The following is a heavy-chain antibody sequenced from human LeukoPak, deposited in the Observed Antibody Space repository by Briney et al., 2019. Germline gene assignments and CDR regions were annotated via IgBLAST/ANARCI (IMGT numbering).Heavy chain of an antibody. D-gene: IGHD1-26*01. V-gene: IGHV3-21*01. J-gene: IGHJ4*02. CDR2: ITSSGEYI. Sequence: PGGSLRLSCEASGFTFSSYNMNWLRQGPGKGLEWVSSITSSGEYIYYADSVNGRFTMSRDNTKKSLFLQMNSLRADDSAVYYCAREVVGASPDSWGQGTLVTVSS. CDR1: GFTFSSYN. CDR3: AREVVGASPDS.